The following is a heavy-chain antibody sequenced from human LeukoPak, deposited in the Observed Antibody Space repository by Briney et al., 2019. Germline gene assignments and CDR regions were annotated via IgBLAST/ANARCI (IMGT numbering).Heavy chain of an antibody. Sequence: ASVTVSCKPSGYSFTAYYMHWVRQAPGQGLEWMGWINPNSGGTSAAQKFQGRVTMTRDTSITTVYMEVSWLTSDDTAIYYCARADRLHGGPYLIGPWGQGTLVTVSS. CDR2: INPNSGGT. CDR1: GYSFTAYY. J-gene: IGHJ5*02. V-gene: IGHV1-2*02. D-gene: IGHD2-21*01. CDR3: ARADRLHGGPYLIGP.